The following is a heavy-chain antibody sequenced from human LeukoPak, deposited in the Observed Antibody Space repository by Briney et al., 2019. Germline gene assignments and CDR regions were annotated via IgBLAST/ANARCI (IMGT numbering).Heavy chain of an antibody. CDR3: ARNYYDSSGYYVLDY. CDR1: GGSFSSRSYY. J-gene: IGHJ4*02. V-gene: IGHV4-39*07. Sequence: SETLSLTCNVSGGSFSSRSYYWDWIRQPPGQGLEWIGSMYYSGSTYYNPSLESRVTISIDTSKNQFSLKLTSVTAADTAVYYCARNYYDSSGYYVLDYWGQGTLVTVS. D-gene: IGHD3-22*01. CDR2: MYYSGST.